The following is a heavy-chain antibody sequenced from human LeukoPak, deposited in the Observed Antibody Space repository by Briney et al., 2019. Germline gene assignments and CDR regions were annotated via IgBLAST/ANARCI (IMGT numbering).Heavy chain of an antibody. CDR3: AKGRWYLDY. J-gene: IGHJ4*02. D-gene: IGHD4-23*01. CDR1: GLTVSSNY. V-gene: IGHV3-23*01. CDR2: ISGSGGST. Sequence: GSLRLSCAASGLTVSSNYMAWVRQAPGKGLEWVSAISGSGGSTYYADSVKGRFTISRDNSKNTLYLQMNSLRAEDTAVYYCAKGRWYLDYWGQGTLVTVSS.